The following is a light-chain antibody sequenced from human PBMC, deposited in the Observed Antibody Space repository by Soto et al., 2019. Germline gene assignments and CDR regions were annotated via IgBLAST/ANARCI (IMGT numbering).Light chain of an antibody. CDR3: QHYNSYPWT. J-gene: IGKJ1*01. V-gene: IGKV1-5*03. CDR1: QNIDRW. Sequence: DIQMTQSPSTLSASVGDRVTITCRASQNIDRWLAWYQQKPGKAPNLLIYGASSLESGRPSRFSGSGSGTEFTLTISSLRPDDFATYYCQHYNSYPWTFGQGTKVEIK. CDR2: GAS.